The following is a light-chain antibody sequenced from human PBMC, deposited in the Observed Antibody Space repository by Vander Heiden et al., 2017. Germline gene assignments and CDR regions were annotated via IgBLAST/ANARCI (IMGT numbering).Light chain of an antibody. CDR1: QSVSSY. V-gene: IGKV3-11*01. CDR3: QQRSNWPIT. CDR2: DAS. Sequence: IVLTQPPATLSLSPGERATLSCRASQSVSSYLAWYQQKPGQAPRPLIYDASNRATGIPARFSGSGSGTDFTLTISSLEPEDFAVYYCQQRSNWPITFGQGTQLEIK. J-gene: IGKJ5*01.